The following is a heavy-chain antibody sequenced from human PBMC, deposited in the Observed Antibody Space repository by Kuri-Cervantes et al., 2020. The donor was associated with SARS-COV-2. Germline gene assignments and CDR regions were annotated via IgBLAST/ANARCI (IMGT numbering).Heavy chain of an antibody. CDR2: INSDGSST. V-gene: IGHV3-74*01. J-gene: IGHJ5*02. CDR3: AASGLFDP. CDR1: GFTFSSYW. Sequence: GESLKISCVASGFTFSSYWMHWVRQAPGKGLVWVSRINSDGSSTSYADSVKGRFTISRDNAKNTLYLQMNSLRAEDTAVYYCAASGLFDPWGQGTLVTVSS.